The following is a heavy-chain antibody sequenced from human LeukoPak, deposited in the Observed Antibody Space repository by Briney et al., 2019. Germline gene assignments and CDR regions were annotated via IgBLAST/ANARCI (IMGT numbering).Heavy chain of an antibody. V-gene: IGHV4-61*01. J-gene: IGHJ4*02. CDR3: ARPQTVGSSSPLGY. CDR2: INYSGRT. CDR1: GGSVSSNSNY. D-gene: IGHD2-2*01. Sequence: ASETLSLTCTVSGGSVSSNSNYWSWIRQPPGKGLEWIGDINYSGRTNYNPSLKSRVTTSLDTSKKQISLRLTSVTAADTAVYYCARPQTVGSSSPLGYWGQGTLVTVSS.